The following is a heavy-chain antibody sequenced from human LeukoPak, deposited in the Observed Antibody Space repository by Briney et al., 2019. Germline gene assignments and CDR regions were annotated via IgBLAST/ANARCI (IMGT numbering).Heavy chain of an antibody. CDR2: IYIGGVT. J-gene: IGHJ3*02. CDR1: GFTVSSNY. V-gene: IGHV3-53*01. D-gene: IGHD3-22*01. CDR3: ARDLRDYYDGSAYVDAFDI. Sequence: GRSLRLSCAASGFTVSSNYMSWVRQAPGKGLEWVSVIYIGGVTYYADSVKGRFTISRDNSKNTLYLQMNSLRAEDTAVYYCARDLRDYYDGSAYVDAFDIWGQGTMVTVSS.